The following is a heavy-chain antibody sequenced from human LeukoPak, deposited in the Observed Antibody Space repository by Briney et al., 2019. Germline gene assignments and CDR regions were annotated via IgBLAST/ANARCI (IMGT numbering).Heavy chain of an antibody. V-gene: IGHV1-8*01. J-gene: IGHJ3*02. Sequence: ASVKVSCKASGYTFTSYDINWVRQATGQGLEWMGWMNPNSGSTGYAQKFQGRVTMTRNTSISTAYMELSSLRSEDTAVYYCARSPTYYDFWSGYYRDAFDIWGQGTMVTVSS. CDR3: ARSPTYYDFWSGYYRDAFDI. CDR2: MNPNSGST. D-gene: IGHD3-3*01. CDR1: GYTFTSYD.